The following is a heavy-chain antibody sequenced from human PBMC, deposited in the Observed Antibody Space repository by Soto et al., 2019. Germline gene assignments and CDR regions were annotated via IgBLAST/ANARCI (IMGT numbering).Heavy chain of an antibody. D-gene: IGHD4-17*01. V-gene: IGHV1-69*01. Sequence: QVQLVQSGAEVKKPGSSVKVSCKASGGTFSSYAISWVRQAPGQGLEWMGGIIPIFGTANYAQKFQVRVTITADESTSTAYMELSSLRSEDTAVYYCASRDDYGDHGAFDIWGQGTMVTVSS. CDR1: GGTFSSYA. CDR2: IIPIFGTA. J-gene: IGHJ3*02. CDR3: ASRDDYGDHGAFDI.